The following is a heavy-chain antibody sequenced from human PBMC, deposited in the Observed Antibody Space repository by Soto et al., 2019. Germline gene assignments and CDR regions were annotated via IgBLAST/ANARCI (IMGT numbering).Heavy chain of an antibody. J-gene: IGHJ4*02. CDR2: ISGSGGTT. CDR3: AKFFVGTGGSSGWPWYFDH. D-gene: IGHD6-25*01. V-gene: IGHV3-23*01. CDR1: GFTFSNYA. Sequence: EVQLLGSGGGLVQPGGSLRLSCAASGFTFSNYAMSWVRQAPGKGLEWVSAISGSGGTTYNADSVKGRFTISRDNSKNTLYLQMDSLRAEDTAVYYCAKFFVGTGGSSGWPWYFDHWGQGTLVTVSS.